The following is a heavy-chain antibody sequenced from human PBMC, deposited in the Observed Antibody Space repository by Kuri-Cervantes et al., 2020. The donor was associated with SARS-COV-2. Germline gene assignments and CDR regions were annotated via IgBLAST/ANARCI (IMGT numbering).Heavy chain of an antibody. V-gene: IGHV3-21*04. CDR1: GFTFSSYS. Sequence: GESLKISCAASGFTFSSYSMNWVRQAPGKGLEWVSSISSSSSYIYYADSVKGRFTISRDNAKNSLYLQMNSLRAEDTALYYCAKVETASLDYWGEGTLVTVSS. J-gene: IGHJ4*02. D-gene: IGHD3-3*01. CDR3: AKVETASLDY. CDR2: ISSSSSYI.